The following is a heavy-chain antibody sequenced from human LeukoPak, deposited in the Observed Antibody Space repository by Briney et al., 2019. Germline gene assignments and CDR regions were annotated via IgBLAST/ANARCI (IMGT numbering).Heavy chain of an antibody. CDR3: ATVEVGTVDVFDI. CDR2: FYTGGST. V-gene: IGHV4-4*07. D-gene: IGHD1-7*01. Sequence: SEILSLTCTVSGGSVTNYHWSWIRQPAGKGLEWIARFYTGGSTTYNPSLNGRATMSVDTSMNHFSLKLTSVTAADTAIYYCATVEVGTVDVFDIWGQGTMVTVSS. CDR1: GGSVTNYH. J-gene: IGHJ3*02.